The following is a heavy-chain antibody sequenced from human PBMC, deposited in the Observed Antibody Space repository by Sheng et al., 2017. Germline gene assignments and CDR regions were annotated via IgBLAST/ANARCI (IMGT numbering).Heavy chain of an antibody. CDR3: AANFDY. CDR2: ISYDGSNK. J-gene: IGHJ4*02. D-gene: IGHD2-8*01. Sequence: QVQLVESGGGVVQPGRSLRLSCAASGFTFSSYGMHWVRQAPGKGLEWVALISYDGSNKYYGDSVKGRFTISRDNSKNTLYLQMNSLRAEDTAVYYCAANFDYWGQGTLVTVSS. V-gene: IGHV3-30*03. CDR1: GFTFSSYG.